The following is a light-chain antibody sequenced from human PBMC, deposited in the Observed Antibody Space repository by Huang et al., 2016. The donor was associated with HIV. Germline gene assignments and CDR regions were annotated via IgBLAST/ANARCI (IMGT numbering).Light chain of an antibody. V-gene: IGKV3-11*01. CDR1: QSVSSD. CDR3: QQRSDWPRT. Sequence: EIVLTQSPATLSLSPGERATLSCRASQSVSSDLDWYQQKAGQAPRLLLYGASNRATGIPARFSGSGSGTDFTLTISSLEPEDFAVYYCQQRSDWPRTFGQGTKLEIK. J-gene: IGKJ2*01. CDR2: GAS.